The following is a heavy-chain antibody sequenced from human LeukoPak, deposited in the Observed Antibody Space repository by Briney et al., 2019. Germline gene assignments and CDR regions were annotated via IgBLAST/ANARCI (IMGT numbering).Heavy chain of an antibody. D-gene: IGHD2-15*01. CDR3: ARDPYCSGGSCYLGWFDP. Sequence: SETLSLTCAVYGGSFSGYYWSWIRQPPGKGLEWIGEINHSGSTNYNPSLKSRVTISVDTSKNQFSLKLSSVTAADTAVYYCARDPYCSGGSCYLGWFDPWAQGTLVTVSS. J-gene: IGHJ5*02. CDR1: GGSFSGYY. CDR2: INHSGST. V-gene: IGHV4-34*01.